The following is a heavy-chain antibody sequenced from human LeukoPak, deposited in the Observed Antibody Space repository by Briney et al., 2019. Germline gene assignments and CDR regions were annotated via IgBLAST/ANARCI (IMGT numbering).Heavy chain of an antibody. CDR1: GYTFTSYD. CDR3: ARDLIDWFDP. J-gene: IGHJ5*02. V-gene: IGHV1-8*03. CDR2: MNPNSGNT. Sequence: GASVKVSCKASGYTFTSYDINWVRQATGQGLEWMGWMNPNSGNTGYAQKFQGRVTITRNTSISTAYMELRSLRSDDTAVYYCARDLIDWFDPWGQGTLVTVSS.